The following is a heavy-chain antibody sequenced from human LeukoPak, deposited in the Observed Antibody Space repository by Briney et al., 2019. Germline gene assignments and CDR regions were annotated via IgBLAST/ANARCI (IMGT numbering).Heavy chain of an antibody. V-gene: IGHV3-23*01. CDR1: GFTFTNYA. CDR3: AKREKGTTGRFFDY. J-gene: IGHJ4*02. CDR2: ISEGVGNT. Sequence: GGSLRLSCASSGFTFTNYAMTWVRQAPGKGLEWVSGISEGVGNTYYADSVKGRFTISRDHSKNTLYLQMNSLRAEDTALYYCAKREKGTTGRFFDYWGQGTLVTVSS. D-gene: IGHD4-17*01.